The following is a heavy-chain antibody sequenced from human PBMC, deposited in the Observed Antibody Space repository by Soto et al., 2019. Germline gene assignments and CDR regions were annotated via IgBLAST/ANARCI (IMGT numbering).Heavy chain of an antibody. CDR1: GGSISGSY. J-gene: IGHJ4*02. D-gene: IGHD6-19*01. Sequence: SETLSLACRVSGGSISGSYWSWIRQSPGKGLEWLGYVYYTGSTNYSPSLRSRVSISVDTSKNEFSLRLSSVTAADTAVYFCARSVAVPGAHIDYWGQGTQVTVSS. CDR3: ARSVAVPGAHIDY. V-gene: IGHV4-59*01. CDR2: VYYTGST.